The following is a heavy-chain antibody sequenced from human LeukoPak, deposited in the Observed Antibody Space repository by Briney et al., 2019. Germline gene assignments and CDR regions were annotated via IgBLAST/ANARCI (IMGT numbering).Heavy chain of an antibody. D-gene: IGHD2-2*01. V-gene: IGHV1-69*01. CDR3: ATYGDCSSTSCYRPFGY. CDR2: IIPIFGTA. CDR1: GGTFSSYA. Sequence: SVKVSCKASGGTFSSYAISWVRQAPGQGLEWMGGIIPIFGTANYAQKFQGRVTITADESTSTAYMELSSLRSEDTAVYYCATYGDCSSTSCYRPFGYWGQGTLVTVSS. J-gene: IGHJ4*02.